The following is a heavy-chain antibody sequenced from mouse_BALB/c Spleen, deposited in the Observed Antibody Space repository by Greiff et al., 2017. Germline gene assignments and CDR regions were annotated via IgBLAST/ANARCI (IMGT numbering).Heavy chain of an antibody. CDR3: AREGVRRSWFAY. J-gene: IGHJ3*01. D-gene: IGHD2-14*01. CDR2: ISDGGSYT. Sequence: EVKLMESGGGLVKPGGSLKLSCAASGFTFSDYYMYWVRQTPEKRLEWVATISDGGSYTYYPDSVKGRFTISRDNAKNNLYLQMSSLKSEDTAMYYCAREGVRRSWFAYWGQGTLVTVSA. CDR1: GFTFSDYY. V-gene: IGHV5-4*02.